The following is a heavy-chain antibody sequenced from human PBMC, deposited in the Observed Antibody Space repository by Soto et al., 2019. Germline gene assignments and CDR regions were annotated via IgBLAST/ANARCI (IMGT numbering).Heavy chain of an antibody. CDR3: VRPNFGALTHFDF. D-gene: IGHD3-16*01. Sequence: GESLKISCKGSGYSFTNYWIGWVRQTPGKGLEWMGIIFPGDSDTRYNPSFEGQVTVSADESISTAYLQWNTLKASDTAMYYCVRPNFGALTHFDFWGQGTLVTVSS. J-gene: IGHJ4*02. V-gene: IGHV5-51*01. CDR2: IFPGDSDT. CDR1: GYSFTNYW.